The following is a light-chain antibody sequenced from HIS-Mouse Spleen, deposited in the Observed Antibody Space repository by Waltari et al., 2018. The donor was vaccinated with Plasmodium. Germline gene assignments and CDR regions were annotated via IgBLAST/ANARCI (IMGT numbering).Light chain of an antibody. CDR2: DVS. V-gene: IGLV2-11*01. CDR3: CSYAGSYTYV. Sequence: QSALTPPRSVSGSPGQSVTIPCTGTSSDVGGYNYFSWYQQHPGKAPKLMIYDVSKRPSGVPDRFSGSKSGNTASLTISGLQAEDEADYYCCSYAGSYTYVFGTGTKVTVL. CDR1: SSDVGGYNY. J-gene: IGLJ1*01.